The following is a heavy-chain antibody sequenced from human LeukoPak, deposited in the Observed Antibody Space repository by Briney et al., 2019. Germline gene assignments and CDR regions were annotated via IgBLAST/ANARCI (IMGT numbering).Heavy chain of an antibody. D-gene: IGHD3-10*01. J-gene: IGHJ4*02. V-gene: IGHV4-30-2*01. CDR2: IYHSGST. Sequence: SETLSLTCAVSGGSISSGGYSWSWIRQPPGKGLEWIGYIYHSGSTYYNPSLKSRVTISVDRSKNQFSLKLSSVTAADTAVYYCARVRVRGVIDYWGQGTLVTVSS. CDR1: GGSISSGGYS. CDR3: ARVRVRGVIDY.